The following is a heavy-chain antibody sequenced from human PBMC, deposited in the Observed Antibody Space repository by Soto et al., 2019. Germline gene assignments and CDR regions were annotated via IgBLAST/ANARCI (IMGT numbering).Heavy chain of an antibody. CDR2: ISAHNGNT. CDR1: GYTFTSYG. CDR3: ARDLPISMTAEGFDY. D-gene: IGHD3-22*01. J-gene: IGHJ4*02. Sequence: QVQLVQSGGEVKKPGASVKVSCKASGYTFTSYGISWVRQAPGQGLEWMGWISAHNGNTNYAQKLQGRVTMTTDTSTSTAYMELRSLRSDDTAVYYCARDLPISMTAEGFDYWGQGTLVTVSS. V-gene: IGHV1-18*04.